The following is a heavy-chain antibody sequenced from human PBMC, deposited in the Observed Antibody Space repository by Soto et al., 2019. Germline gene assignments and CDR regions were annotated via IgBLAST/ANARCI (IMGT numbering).Heavy chain of an antibody. D-gene: IGHD6-6*01. J-gene: IGHJ6*02. CDR1: GFTFSSYA. CDR3: AREVRIAARAGSTYYGMDV. CDR2: ISYDGSNK. V-gene: IGHV3-30-3*01. Sequence: QVQLVESGGGVVQPGRSLRLSCAASGFTFSSYAMHWVRQAPGKGLEWVAVISYDGSNKYYADSVKGRFTISRDNSKNTLYLQMNSLRAEDTAVYYCAREVRIAARAGSTYYGMDVWGQGTTVTVSS.